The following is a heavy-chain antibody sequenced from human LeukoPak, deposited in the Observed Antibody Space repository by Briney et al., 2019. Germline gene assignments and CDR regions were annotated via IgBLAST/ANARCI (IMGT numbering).Heavy chain of an antibody. CDR3: ARDRRWLQPYYYYMDV. V-gene: IGHV1-18*01. J-gene: IGHJ6*03. D-gene: IGHD5-24*01. CDR2: ISAYNGNT. CDR1: GYTFTSYG. Sequence: ASVKVSCKASGYTFTSYGISWVRQAPGQGLEWMGWISAYNGNTNYAQKLQGRVTMTTDTSTSTAYMELRSLRSDDTAVYYCARDRRWLQPYYYYMDVWGKGTTVTVSS.